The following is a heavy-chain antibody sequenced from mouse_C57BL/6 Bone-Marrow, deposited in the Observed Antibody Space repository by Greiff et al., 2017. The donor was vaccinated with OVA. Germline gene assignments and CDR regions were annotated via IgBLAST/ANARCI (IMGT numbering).Heavy chain of an antibody. CDR3: AKLWLRRPYAMDY. J-gene: IGHJ4*01. CDR1: GFSLTSYG. V-gene: IGHV2-5*01. D-gene: IGHD2-2*01. Sequence: VKLVESGPGLVQPSQSLSITCTVSGFSLTSYGVHWVRQSPGKGLEWLGVIWRGGSTDYNAAFMSRLSITKDNSKSQVFFKMNSLQADDTAIYYCAKLWLRRPYAMDYWGQGTSVTVSS. CDR2: IWRGGST.